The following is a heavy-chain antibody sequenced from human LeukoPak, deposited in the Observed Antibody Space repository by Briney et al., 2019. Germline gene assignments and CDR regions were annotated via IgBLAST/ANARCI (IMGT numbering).Heavy chain of an antibody. D-gene: IGHD4-23*01. CDR2: ISAYNGNT. CDR1: GYTFTSYG. CDR3: ARGAYGGNSLGAFDI. V-gene: IGHV1-18*01. J-gene: IGHJ3*02. Sequence: ASVKVSCKASGYTFTSYGISWVRQAPGQGLEWMGWISAYNGNTNYAQKLQGRVTMTTDTSTSTAYMELRSLRSDDTAVYYCARGAYGGNSLGAFDIWGQGTMVPVSS.